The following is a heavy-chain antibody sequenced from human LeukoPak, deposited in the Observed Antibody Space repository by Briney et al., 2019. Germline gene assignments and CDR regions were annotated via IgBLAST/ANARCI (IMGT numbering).Heavy chain of an antibody. Sequence: SVKVSCKASGGTFSSYAISWVRQAPGQGLEWMGRIIPIFGTANYAQKFQGRVTITTDESTSTAYMELSSLRAEDTAVYYCAKCTEERDYFDYWGQGTLVTVSS. CDR3: AKCTEERDYFDY. CDR2: IIPIFGTA. V-gene: IGHV1-69*05. J-gene: IGHJ4*02. D-gene: IGHD1-1*01. CDR1: GGTFSSYA.